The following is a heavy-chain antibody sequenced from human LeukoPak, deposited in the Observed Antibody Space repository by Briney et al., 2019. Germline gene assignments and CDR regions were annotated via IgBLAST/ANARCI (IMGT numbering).Heavy chain of an antibody. CDR3: ARDLAYCGGDCYSDAFDI. D-gene: IGHD2-21*02. V-gene: IGHV5-51*01. CDR1: GYNFATYW. Sequence: GESLKISCKGSGYNFATYWIGWVRQLPGKGPEWMGMIFPTDSDTRYSPSFQGQVTISADKSISTAYLQWSSLKASDTAMYYCARDLAYCGGDCYSDAFDIWGQGTMVTVSS. CDR2: IFPTDSDT. J-gene: IGHJ3*02.